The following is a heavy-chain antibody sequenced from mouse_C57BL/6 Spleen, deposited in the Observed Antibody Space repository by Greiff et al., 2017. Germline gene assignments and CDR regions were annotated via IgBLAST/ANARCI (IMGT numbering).Heavy chain of an antibody. Sequence: QVQLKESGAELVRPGASVKLSCKASGYTFTDYYINWVKQRPGQGLEWIARIYPGSGNTYYNEKFKGKATLTAEKSSSTAYMQLSSLTSEDSAVYFCASTNGDDWYFDVWGTGTTVTVSS. CDR2: IYPGSGNT. D-gene: IGHD4-1*01. CDR3: ASTNGDDWYFDV. V-gene: IGHV1-76*01. CDR1: GYTFTDYY. J-gene: IGHJ1*03.